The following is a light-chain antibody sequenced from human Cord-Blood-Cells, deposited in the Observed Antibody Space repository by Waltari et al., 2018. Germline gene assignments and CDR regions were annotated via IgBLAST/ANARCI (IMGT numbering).Light chain of an antibody. CDR2: DVS. J-gene: IGLJ2*01. CDR3: CSYAGSYPVV. V-gene: IGLV2-11*01. CDR1: SSDVGGYNY. Sequence: QSALTQPRPVSGSPGQSVTISCPRTSSDVGGYNYVSWYQQHPGKAPKLMIYDVSKRPSGVPDRFSGSKSGNTASLTISGLQAEDEADYYCCSYAGSYPVVFGGGTKLTVL.